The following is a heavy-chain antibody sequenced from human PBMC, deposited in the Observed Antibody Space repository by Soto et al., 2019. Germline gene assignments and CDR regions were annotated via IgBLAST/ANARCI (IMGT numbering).Heavy chain of an antibody. CDR2: IYSGGHT. CDR3: VRDYHYGDRKRYSGMDV. CDR1: GFTVGSNY. D-gene: IGHD4-17*01. Sequence: EVQLVESGGGLVQPGGSLRLSCAASGFTVGSNYMSWVRQTLGKGLEWVSDIYSGGHTYYADSVKGRFTISRDNSKNTLYLQMNSLRAEDTAVYYYVRDYHYGDRKRYSGMDVWGQGTKVTVSS. J-gene: IGHJ6*02. V-gene: IGHV3-66*01.